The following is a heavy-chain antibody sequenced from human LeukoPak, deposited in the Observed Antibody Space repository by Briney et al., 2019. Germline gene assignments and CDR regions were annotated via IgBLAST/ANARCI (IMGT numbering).Heavy chain of an antibody. J-gene: IGHJ5*02. Sequence: GGSLRLSCAASGFTFSSYWLSWVRQAPGKGLEWVANIKQDGSEKYYVDSVKGRFTISRDNSKTSLYLQMNSLRAEDTAVYYCARAISARTVGNWFDPWGQGTLVTVSS. V-gene: IGHV3-7*01. CDR3: ARAISARTVGNWFDP. CDR1: GFTFSSYW. CDR2: IKQDGSEK. D-gene: IGHD3/OR15-3a*01.